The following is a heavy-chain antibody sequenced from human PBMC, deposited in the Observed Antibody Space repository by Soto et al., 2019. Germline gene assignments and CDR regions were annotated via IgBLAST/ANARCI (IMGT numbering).Heavy chain of an antibody. CDR1: GFTFSTYS. CDR2: ISGSGNYT. CDR3: AREGINNSTEYYFDS. D-gene: IGHD1-20*01. J-gene: IGHJ4*02. V-gene: IGHV3-21*01. Sequence: EMHLVESGGGLVKPGGSLRLSCAASGFTFSTYSMNWVGQAPGKGLEWVASISGSGNYTHYADFLRGRFTISRDNAKTSLYLQMNSLRAEDTAVYYCAREGINNSTEYYFDSWGQGTVVTVSS.